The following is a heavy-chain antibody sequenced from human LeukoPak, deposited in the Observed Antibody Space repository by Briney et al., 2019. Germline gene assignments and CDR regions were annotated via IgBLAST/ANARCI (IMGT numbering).Heavy chain of an antibody. CDR2: ISSSSSTI. J-gene: IGHJ4*02. Sequence: GGSLRLSCAASGFTFSSYSMNWVRQAPGEGLEWVSYISSSSSTIYYADSVKGRFTISRDNAKNSLYLQMNSLRAEDTAVYYCARVSYYDFDYWGQGTLVTVSS. V-gene: IGHV3-48*04. D-gene: IGHD3-3*01. CDR3: ARVSYYDFDY. CDR1: GFTFSSYS.